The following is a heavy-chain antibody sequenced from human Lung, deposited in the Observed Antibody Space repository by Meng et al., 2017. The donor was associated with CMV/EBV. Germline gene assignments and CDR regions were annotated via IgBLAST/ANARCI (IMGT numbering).Heavy chain of an antibody. D-gene: IGHD3-10*01. CDR2: IHSSGST. V-gene: IGHV4-31*03. J-gene: IGHJ5*02. CDR1: CGSIGSGCYY. Sequence: ESVTRLLNTPHTLYLTCTVSCGSIGSGCYYWSWIRQHPGKGLEWIGYIHSSGSTYYNPSLRSRLTISVDTSKNQFSLKLSSVTAADTAVYYCARASYGSGSPLGESWFDPWGQGTLVTVSS. CDR3: ARASYGSGSPLGESWFDP.